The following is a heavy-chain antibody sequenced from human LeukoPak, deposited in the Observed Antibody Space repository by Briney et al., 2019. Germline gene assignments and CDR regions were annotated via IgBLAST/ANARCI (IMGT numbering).Heavy chain of an antibody. CDR2: MYHSGST. V-gene: IGHV4-38-2*02. CDR1: GGSFSGYH. J-gene: IGHJ4*02. Sequence: SETLSLTCAVYGGSFSGYHWGWIRQPPGKGLEWIGSMYHSGSTYYNPSLKSRVTISVDTSKNQFFLKLSSVTAADTAVYYCARDYRNRMVMSSINFLDSWGQGTLVTVSS. CDR3: ARDYRNRMVMSSINFLDS. D-gene: IGHD5-24*01.